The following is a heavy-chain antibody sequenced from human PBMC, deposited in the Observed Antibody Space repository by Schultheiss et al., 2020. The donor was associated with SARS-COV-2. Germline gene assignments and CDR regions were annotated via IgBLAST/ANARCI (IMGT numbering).Heavy chain of an antibody. J-gene: IGHJ4*02. CDR1: GGSISSYY. D-gene: IGHD5-18*01. CDR3: ARGPQGSVGDSYGYVDY. CDR2: INHSGST. V-gene: IGHV4-34*01. Sequence: SETLSLTCTVSGGSISSYYWSWIRQPPGKGLEWIGEINHSGSTNYNPSLKSRVTISIDKSKNQFSLKLSSVTAADTAVYYCARGPQGSVGDSYGYVDYWGQGILVTVSS.